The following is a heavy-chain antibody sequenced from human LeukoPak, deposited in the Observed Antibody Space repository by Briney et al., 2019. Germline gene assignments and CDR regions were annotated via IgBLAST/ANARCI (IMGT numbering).Heavy chain of an antibody. CDR1: GFTFSTYD. V-gene: IGHV3-23*01. CDR3: AKAGGSGIYYPYYFDY. CDR2: ISSSGGST. J-gene: IGHJ4*02. Sequence: RGSLRLSCAASGFTFSTYDMTWVRQAPGKGLEWVSAISSSGGSTFYADSVKGRLTISRDNSKNTLFLQMNSLRAEDTAVYYCAKAGGSGIYYPYYFDYWGQGTLVTVSS. D-gene: IGHD3-10*01.